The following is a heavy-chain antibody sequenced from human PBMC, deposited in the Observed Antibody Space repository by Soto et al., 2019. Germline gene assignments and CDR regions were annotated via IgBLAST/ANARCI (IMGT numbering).Heavy chain of an antibody. V-gene: IGHV1-46*01. Sequence: GASVKVSCKASGYTFTSYYMHWVRQAPGQGLEWMGIINPSGGSTSYAQKFQGRVTMTRDTSTSTVYMELSSLRSEDTAVYYCARVKYSSSWYSEDYYYYGMDVWGQGTTVTVSS. CDR3: ARVKYSSSWYSEDYYYYGMDV. CDR1: GYTFTSYY. CDR2: INPSGGST. D-gene: IGHD6-13*01. J-gene: IGHJ6*02.